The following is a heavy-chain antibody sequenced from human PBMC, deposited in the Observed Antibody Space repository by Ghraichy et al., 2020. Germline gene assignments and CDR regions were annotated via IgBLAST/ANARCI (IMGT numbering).Heavy chain of an antibody. CDR1: GFTFDDYA. CDR3: AKAEGGWYDSSVTDY. D-gene: IGHD3-22*01. J-gene: IGHJ4*02. V-gene: IGHV3-9*01. CDR2: ISWNSGSI. Sequence: SLNISCAASGFTFDDYAMHWVRQAPGKGLEWVSGISWNSGSIGYADSVKGRFTISRDNAKNSLYLQMNSLRAEDTALYYCAKAEGGWYDSSVTDYWGQGTLVTVSS.